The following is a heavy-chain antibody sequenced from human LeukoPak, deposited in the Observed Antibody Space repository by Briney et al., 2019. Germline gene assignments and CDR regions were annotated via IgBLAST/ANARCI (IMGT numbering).Heavy chain of an antibody. CDR1: GGSISSGDYY. V-gene: IGHV4-30-4*01. CDR2: IYYSGST. D-gene: IGHD6-13*01. Sequence: SETLSLTCTVSGGSISSGDYYWRWIRQPPGKGLEWIGYIYYSGSTYYNPSLKSRVTISVDTSKHQFSLKLSSVTAADTAVYYCALIAAAGTGWFDPWGQGTLVTVSS. CDR3: ALIAAAGTGWFDP. J-gene: IGHJ5*02.